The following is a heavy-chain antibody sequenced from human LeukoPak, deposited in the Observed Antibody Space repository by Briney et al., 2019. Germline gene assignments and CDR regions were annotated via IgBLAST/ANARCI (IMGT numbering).Heavy chain of an antibody. D-gene: IGHD2-15*01. CDR1: GFTFSSYE. CDR2: ISSSGTTI. V-gene: IGHV3-48*03. CDR3: ARVTRVARGDAFDI. J-gene: IGHJ3*02. Sequence: PGGSLRLSCAASGFTFSSYEMNWVRQAPGKGLEWVSYISSSGTTIYYADSVKGRFTISRDNAKNSLYLQMNSLRAEDTAVYYCARVTRVARGDAFDIWGQGTMVTVSS.